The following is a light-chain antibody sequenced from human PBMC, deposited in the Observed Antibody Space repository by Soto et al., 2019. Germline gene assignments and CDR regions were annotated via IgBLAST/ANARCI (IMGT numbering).Light chain of an antibody. V-gene: IGKV3-20*01. J-gene: IGKJ2*01. Sequence: EIVLTQSPGTLSLSPGERATLSCRASQSVSSSYLAWYQQKPGQAPRLLIYGASSRATGIPDRFSGSGSGTDFTLTISRLEPEDFAVYYSRQYGSSPRYTFGQGTKLEIK. CDR1: QSVSSSY. CDR2: GAS. CDR3: RQYGSSPRYT.